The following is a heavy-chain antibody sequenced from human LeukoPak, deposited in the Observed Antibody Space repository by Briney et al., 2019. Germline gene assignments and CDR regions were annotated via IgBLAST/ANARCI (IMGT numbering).Heavy chain of an antibody. V-gene: IGHV3-23*01. CDR3: AKDARRGYFDY. Sequence: GGSLRLSCAAFGFTFSLFAMHWVRQAPGKGLEWVSAISGSGGATYHADADSVKGRFTISRDNSKNTLYLQMNSLRAEDTAVYYCAKDARRGYFDYWGQGTLVTVSS. CDR1: GFTFSLFA. J-gene: IGHJ4*02. CDR2: ISGSGGAT.